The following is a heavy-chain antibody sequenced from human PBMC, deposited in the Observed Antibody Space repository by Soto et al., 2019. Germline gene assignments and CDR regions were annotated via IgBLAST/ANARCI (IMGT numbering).Heavy chain of an antibody. CDR3: VKDESINWYSGHFRH. J-gene: IGHJ1*01. D-gene: IGHD6-13*01. Sequence: EVQLVESGGGLVQPGRSLRLSCAASGFTFDDYAMHWVRQVPGKGLEWVSGINWNSGSIGHGDSVKGRFAISRDNAKNSLHLQMNSLSAEDTAFYYCVKDESINWYSGHFRHWGQGTLVTVS. V-gene: IGHV3-9*01. CDR2: INWNSGSI. CDR1: GFTFDDYA.